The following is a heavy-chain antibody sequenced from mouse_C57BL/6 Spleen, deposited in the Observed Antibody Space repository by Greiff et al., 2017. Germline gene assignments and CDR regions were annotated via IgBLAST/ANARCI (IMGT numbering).Heavy chain of an antibody. D-gene: IGHD1-1*01. CDR1: GYTFTDYE. V-gene: IGHV1-15*01. Sequence: VQLQQSGAELVRPGASVTLSCKASGYTFTDYEMHWVKQTPVHGLEWIGAIDPETGGTAYNQTFKGKAILTADKSSSTAYLELRSLTSEDSDVSYSTRKDHYYGSSYGYFDFWGTGTTVTVSA. CDR2: IDPETGGT. J-gene: IGHJ1*03. CDR3: TRKDHYYGSSYGYFDF.